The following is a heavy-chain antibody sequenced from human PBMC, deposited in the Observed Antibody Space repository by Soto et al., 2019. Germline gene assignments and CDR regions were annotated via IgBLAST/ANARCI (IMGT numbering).Heavy chain of an antibody. CDR3: AREGDGYNGLYGMDV. CDR1: GFTFSSYD. Sequence: QVQLVESGGGVVQPGRSLRLSCAASGFTFSSYDMHWVRQAPGKGLEWVAVIWYDGSNKYYADSVKGRFTISRDNSKNTLYLQMNSLRAEDTAVYYCAREGDGYNGLYGMDVWGQGTTVTVSS. V-gene: IGHV3-33*01. J-gene: IGHJ6*02. D-gene: IGHD5-12*01. CDR2: IWYDGSNK.